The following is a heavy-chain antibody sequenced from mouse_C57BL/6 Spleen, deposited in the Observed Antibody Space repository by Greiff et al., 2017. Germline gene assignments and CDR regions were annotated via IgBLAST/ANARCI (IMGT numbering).Heavy chain of an antibody. D-gene: IGHD1-1*01. J-gene: IGHJ4*01. Sequence: EVMLVESGGGLVQPGGSLSLSCAASGFTFTDYYMSWVRQPPGKALEWLGFIRNKANGYTTEYSASVKGRFTISRDNSKSILYLQMNALRAEDSATYYCARSLYYYGSTPTGSMDYWGQGTSVTVSS. CDR3: ARSLYYYGSTPTGSMDY. V-gene: IGHV7-3*01. CDR1: GFTFTDYY. CDR2: IRNKANGYTT.